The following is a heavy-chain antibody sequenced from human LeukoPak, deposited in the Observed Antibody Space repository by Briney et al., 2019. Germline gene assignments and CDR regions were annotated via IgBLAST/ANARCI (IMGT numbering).Heavy chain of an antibody. CDR1: GSSLSSNSHY. CDR3: ARFVVSAGKKLAWYFDL. J-gene: IGHJ2*01. CDR2: LYYSETT. D-gene: IGHD2/OR15-2a*01. Sequence: SETLSLTCTVSGSSLSSNSHYWGWLRQPPGKELEWLGSLYYSETTYYNPSLKSRVTMSVDTSKNHFSQKLTSVTAADTAVYYCARFVVSAGKKLAWYFDLGGRGTLVTVSS. V-gene: IGHV4-39*07.